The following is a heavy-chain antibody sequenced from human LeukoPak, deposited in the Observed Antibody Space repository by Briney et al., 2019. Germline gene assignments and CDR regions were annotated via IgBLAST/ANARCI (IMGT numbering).Heavy chain of an antibody. CDR2: IYHSGST. V-gene: IGHV4-38-2*02. CDR3: ARDYDILTGDDAFDI. D-gene: IGHD3-9*01. Sequence: QPPGXXXXWXGSIYHSGSTYYNPSLKSRVTISVDTSKNQFSLKLSSVTAADTAVYYCARDYDILTGDDAFDIWGQGTMVTVSS. J-gene: IGHJ3*02.